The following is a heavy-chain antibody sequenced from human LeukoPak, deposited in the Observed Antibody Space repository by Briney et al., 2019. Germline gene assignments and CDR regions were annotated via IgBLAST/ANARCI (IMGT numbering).Heavy chain of an antibody. CDR1: GGSISSGDYY. CDR3: ARDLGEQTNWFDP. Sequence: SETLSLTCTVSGGSISSGDYYWSWIRQPPGKGLEWIGYIYYSGSTYYNPSLKSRVTIPVDTSKNQFSLKLSSVTAADTAVYYCARDLGEQTNWFDPWGQGTLVTVSS. CDR2: IYYSGST. J-gene: IGHJ5*02. V-gene: IGHV4-30-4*01. D-gene: IGHD3-10*01.